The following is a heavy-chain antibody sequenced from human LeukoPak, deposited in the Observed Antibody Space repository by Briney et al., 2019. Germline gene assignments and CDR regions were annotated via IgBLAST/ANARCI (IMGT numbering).Heavy chain of an antibody. CDR3: ARDQIVWELGNWFDP. CDR2: IYTSGST. J-gene: IGHJ5*02. D-gene: IGHD4-23*01. V-gene: IGHV4-4*07. CDR1: GGSISSYY. Sequence: SETLSLTCTVSGGSISSYYWSWIRQPAGKGLEWIGRIYTSGSTNYNPSLKSRVTMSVDTSKNQFSLKLSSVTAADPAVYYCARDQIVWELGNWFDPWGQGTLVTVSS.